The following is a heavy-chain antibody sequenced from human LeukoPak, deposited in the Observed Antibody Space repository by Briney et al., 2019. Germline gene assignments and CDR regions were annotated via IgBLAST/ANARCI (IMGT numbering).Heavy chain of an antibody. CDR3: AREDAYYYYMDV. J-gene: IGHJ6*03. CDR1: GYTFTSYG. CDR2: ISAYNGNT. Sequence: ASVKVSCKASGYTFTSYGISWVRQAPGQGLEWMGWISAYNGNTNYAQKPQGRVTMTTDTSTSTAYTELRSLRSDDTAVYFCAREDAYYYYMDVWGKGTTVTVSS. V-gene: IGHV1-18*01.